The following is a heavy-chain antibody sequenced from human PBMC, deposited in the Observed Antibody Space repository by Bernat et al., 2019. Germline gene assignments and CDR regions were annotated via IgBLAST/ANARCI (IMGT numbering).Heavy chain of an antibody. CDR3: ATDLSPRRRNTRERVATITFFDY. Sequence: QVQLVQSGAEVKKPGSSVKVSCKASGGTFSSYAISWVRQAPGQGLEWMGGIIPIFGTANYAQKFQGRVTITADKSTSTAYMERSSLRSEDKAVYYCATDLSPRRRNTRERVATITFFDYWGQGTLVTVSS. V-gene: IGHV1-69*06. J-gene: IGHJ4*02. CDR2: IIPIFGTA. CDR1: GGTFSSYA. D-gene: IGHD5-12*01.